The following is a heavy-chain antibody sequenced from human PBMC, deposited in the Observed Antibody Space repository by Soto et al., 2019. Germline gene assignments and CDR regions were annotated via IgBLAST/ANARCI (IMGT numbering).Heavy chain of an antibody. J-gene: IGHJ6*02. CDR1: GGTFSSYA. V-gene: IGHV1-69*12. CDR3: ARESYGGNSGDYYYGMDV. CDR2: IIPIFGTA. Sequence: QVQLVQSGAEVKKPGSSVKVSCKASGGTFSSYAISWVRQAPGQGLEWMGGIIPIFGTANYAQKFQGRVTITAHXXTXTXXLELSSLTSEDTAVYYGARESYGGNSGDYYYGMDVWGQGTTVTVSS. D-gene: IGHD4-17*01.